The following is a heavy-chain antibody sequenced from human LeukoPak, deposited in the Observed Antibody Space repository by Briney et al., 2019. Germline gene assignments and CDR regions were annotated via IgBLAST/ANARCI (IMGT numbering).Heavy chain of an antibody. J-gene: IGHJ4*02. CDR2: IYYSGST. CDR1: GGSISSSSYY. V-gene: IGHV4-39*07. D-gene: IGHD1-26*01. CDR3: ARGTIVGALAYFDY. Sequence: SETLSLTCTVSGGSISSSSYYWGWMRQPPGKGLEWIGSIYYSGSTYYNPSLKSRVTISVDTSKIQFSLKLSSVTAADTAVYYCARGTIVGALAYFDYWGQGTLVTVSS.